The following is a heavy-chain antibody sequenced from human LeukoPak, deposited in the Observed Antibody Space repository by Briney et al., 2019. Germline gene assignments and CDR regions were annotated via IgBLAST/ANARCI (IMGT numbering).Heavy chain of an antibody. V-gene: IGHV4-38-2*02. J-gene: IGHJ6*02. CDR1: GYSISNGYN. Sequence: SETLSLTCTVSGYSISNGYNWGWVRQPPGKGLECIGSISHIGSTYYNPSLESRVTISVDTSKNQFSLKLSSVTAADTAVYYCARGWGYRSSTSCYGNYYYYYYGMDVWGQGTTVTVSS. CDR2: ISHIGST. CDR3: ARGWGYRSSTSCYGNYYYYYYGMDV. D-gene: IGHD2-2*01.